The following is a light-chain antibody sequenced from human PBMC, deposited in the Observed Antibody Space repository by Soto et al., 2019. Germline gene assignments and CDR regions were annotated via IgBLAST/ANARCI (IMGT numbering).Light chain of an antibody. Sequence: DRVTITCRASQTISTYLNWYQQKPGKAPKLLIYAASSLQSGVPSRFSGSRSGPDFTLTISSLQPEDFATYYCQQSYSSPPTFGQGTKVDIK. CDR2: AAS. V-gene: IGKV1-39*01. J-gene: IGKJ1*01. CDR1: QTISTY. CDR3: QQSYSSPPT.